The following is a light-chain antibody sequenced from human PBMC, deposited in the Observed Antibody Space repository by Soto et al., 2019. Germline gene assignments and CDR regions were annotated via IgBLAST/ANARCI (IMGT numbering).Light chain of an antibody. V-gene: IGLV1-40*01. J-gene: IGLJ2*01. CDR1: SSNIGAGYD. CDR3: QSYDSSLSGSMV. Sequence: QSVLTQPPSVSGAPGQRVTISCTGSSSNIGAGYDVHWYQKLPGTAPKLLIYGNSNRPSGVPDRFSGSKSGTSASLAITGLQAEDEADYYCQSYDSSLSGSMVFGGGTKLTVL. CDR2: GNS.